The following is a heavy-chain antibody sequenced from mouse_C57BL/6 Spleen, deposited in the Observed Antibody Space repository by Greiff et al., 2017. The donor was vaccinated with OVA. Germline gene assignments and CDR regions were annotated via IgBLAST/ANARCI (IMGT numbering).Heavy chain of an antibody. CDR3: ARQIDYYGSTLYYYAMDD. CDR1: GFTFSSYT. Sequence: EVKLVESGGGLVKPGGSLKLSCAASGFTFSSYTMSWVRQTPEKRLEWVATISGGGGNTYYPDSVKGRFTISRDNAKNTLYLQMSSLRSEDTALYYCARQIDYYGSTLYYYAMDDWGQGTSVTVSS. V-gene: IGHV5-9*01. CDR2: ISGGGGNT. D-gene: IGHD1-1*01. J-gene: IGHJ4*01.